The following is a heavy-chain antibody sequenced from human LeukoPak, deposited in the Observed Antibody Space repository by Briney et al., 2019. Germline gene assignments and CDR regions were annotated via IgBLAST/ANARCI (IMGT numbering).Heavy chain of an antibody. CDR1: GFPFSNYW. CDR2: VNSDGSTT. Sequence: PGGSLKLSCAASGFPFSNYWKHWVRQAPGKGLVWVSRVNSDGSTTNYADSVKGRFTISRDNAENTLYMRMNSLRPEDTAVYYCARGYYSSCRFDSWGQGTLFTVSS. J-gene: IGHJ4*02. D-gene: IGHD6-6*01. V-gene: IGHV3-74*01. CDR3: ARGYYSSCRFDS.